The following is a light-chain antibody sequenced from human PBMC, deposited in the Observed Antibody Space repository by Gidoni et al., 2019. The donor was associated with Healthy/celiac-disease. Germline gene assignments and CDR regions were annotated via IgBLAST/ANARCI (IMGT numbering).Light chain of an antibody. CDR2: DVS. CDR1: SSDVGGYNY. J-gene: IGLJ3*02. V-gene: IGLV2-14*03. Sequence: QSALTQPASVSGSPGPSITISCTGTSSDVGGYNYVSWYQQHPGKAPKLMIYDVSNRPSGVSNRFSGCKSGNTASLTISGLQAEDEADYYCSSYTSSSTWVFGGGTKLTVL. CDR3: SSYTSSSTWV.